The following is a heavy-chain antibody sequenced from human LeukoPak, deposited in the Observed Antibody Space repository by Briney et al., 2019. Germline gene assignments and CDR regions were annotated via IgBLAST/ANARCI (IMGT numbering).Heavy chain of an antibody. CDR3: ARVLGSLYKWFDS. CDR1: GGSFSGYY. CDR2: ISHSGST. Sequence: PSETLSLTSGVHGGSFSGYYWSWIRQPPGKGLEWIGEISHSGSTTYSPSLKSRVIISVDTSKNHLSLNLTSVTAADTAVYYCARVLGSLYKWFDSWGQGTLVTVSS. V-gene: IGHV4-34*01. J-gene: IGHJ5*01. D-gene: IGHD2-15*01.